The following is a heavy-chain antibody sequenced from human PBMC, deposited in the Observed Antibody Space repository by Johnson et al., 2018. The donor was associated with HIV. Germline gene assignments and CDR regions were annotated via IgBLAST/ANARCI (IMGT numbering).Heavy chain of an antibody. D-gene: IGHD6-13*01. J-gene: IGHJ3*02. CDR3: ARVFLGSSWYSDAFDI. CDR2: ISYDGSNK. V-gene: IGHV3-30*19. Sequence: QVQLVESGGGVVQPGRSLRLSCAASGFTFSSYGMHWVRQAPGKGLEWVAVISYDGSNKYYADSVKGRFTISRDNSKNTLYLQMNSLRAEDTAVYYCARVFLGSSWYSDAFDIWGQGTMVIVSS. CDR1: GFTFSSYG.